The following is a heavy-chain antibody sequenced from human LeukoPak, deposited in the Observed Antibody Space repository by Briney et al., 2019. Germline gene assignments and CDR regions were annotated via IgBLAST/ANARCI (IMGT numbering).Heavy chain of an antibody. CDR3: ARGLSGVQGGNYYYGMDV. Sequence: GASVKVSCKASGYPFTNYDFNWVRQATGQGLEWMRWVNPNSGNTGYAQKFQGRVTMTRNTSISTAYMELSSLGSADTAVYYCARGLSGVQGGNYYYGMDVWGQGTTVTVSS. V-gene: IGHV1-8*01. CDR1: GYPFTNYD. CDR2: VNPNSGNT. D-gene: IGHD3-3*01. J-gene: IGHJ6*02.